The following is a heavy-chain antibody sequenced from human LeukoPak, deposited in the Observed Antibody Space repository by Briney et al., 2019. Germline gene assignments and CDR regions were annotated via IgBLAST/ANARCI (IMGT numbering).Heavy chain of an antibody. CDR2: INPNSGGT. J-gene: IGHJ4*02. Sequence: ASVKVSCKASGYTFTSYYMHWVRQAPGQGLEWMGWINPNSGGTNYAQKFQGRVTMTRDTPISKAYMELSRVTSDDTAVYYCARGTNYYDSSGYYLYYFEYWGQGTLVTVSS. CDR3: ARGTNYYDSSGYYLYYFEY. V-gene: IGHV1-2*02. CDR1: GYTFTSYY. D-gene: IGHD3-22*01.